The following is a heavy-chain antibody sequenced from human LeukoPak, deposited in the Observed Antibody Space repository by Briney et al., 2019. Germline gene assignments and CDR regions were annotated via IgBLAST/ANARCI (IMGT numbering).Heavy chain of an antibody. J-gene: IGHJ4*02. D-gene: IGHD6-19*01. Sequence: GASVKVSCKASGGTFSSYAISWVRQAPGQGLEWMGGIIPIFGTANYAQKFQGRVTITTDESTSTAYMELSSLRSEATAVYYCASGFMGYRSGWYFDYWGQGTLVTVSS. V-gene: IGHV1-69*05. CDR1: GGTFSSYA. CDR2: IIPIFGTA. CDR3: ASGFMGYRSGWYFDY.